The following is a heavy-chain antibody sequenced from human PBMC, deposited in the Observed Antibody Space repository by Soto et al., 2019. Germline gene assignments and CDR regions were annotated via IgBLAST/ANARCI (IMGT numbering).Heavy chain of an antibody. CDR1: GFTFSLSA. D-gene: IGHD3-9*01. V-gene: IGHV3-23*01. Sequence: EVQLLESGGGFVQPGESLRLSCAASGFTFSLSAMSWVRQAPGRGLDWVSSLCGGGITTDYADSVKGRFTISRDNSKNTVHLQMNSLRAEDTAVYYCAKGPEYDILTGCDYWGQGALVTVSS. CDR2: LCGGGITT. J-gene: IGHJ4*02. CDR3: AKGPEYDILTGCDY.